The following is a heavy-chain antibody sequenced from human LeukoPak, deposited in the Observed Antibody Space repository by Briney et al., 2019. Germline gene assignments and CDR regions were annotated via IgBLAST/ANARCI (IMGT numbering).Heavy chain of an antibody. J-gene: IGHJ6*03. V-gene: IGHV4-4*02. CDR1: GGSISSSNW. D-gene: IGHD3-16*01. Sequence: PSETLSLTCAVSGGSISSSNWWSWVRQPPGKGLEWIGEIYHSGSTNYNPSLKSRVTISVDKSKNQFSLKLSSVTAADTAVYYCARGAPLGSWYYYYMDVWGKGTTVTVSS. CDR3: ARGAPLGSWYYYYMDV. CDR2: IYHSGST.